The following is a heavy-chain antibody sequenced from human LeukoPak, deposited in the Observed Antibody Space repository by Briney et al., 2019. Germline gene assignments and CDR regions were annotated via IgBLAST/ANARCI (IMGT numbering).Heavy chain of an antibody. CDR3: TRRGSGYDHWHFDY. V-gene: IGHV5-51*01. D-gene: IGHD5-12*01. CDR1: GYSFSIYW. J-gene: IGHJ4*02. Sequence: GESLKISCKGLGYSFSIYWIAGVRQMPGKGLEWMGIIYGGDSDDRYSPSFQGQVTISADKSMNTAYLQWSSLKASDTAMYYCTRRGSGYDHWHFDYWGQGTLVTVSS. CDR2: IYGGDSDD.